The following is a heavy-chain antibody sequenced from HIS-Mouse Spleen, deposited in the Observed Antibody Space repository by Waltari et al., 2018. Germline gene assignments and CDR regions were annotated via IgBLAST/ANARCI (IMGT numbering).Heavy chain of an antibody. J-gene: IGHJ4*02. CDR2: RNPNSGNT. CDR3: ARGHDYSNYFDY. Sequence: QVQLVQSGAEVKKPGASVKVSCKASGYTFTSYDINWVRQATGQGLEWMGWRNPNSGNTGYAQKVQGRVTMTRNTSISTAYMELSNLRSEDTAVYYCARGHDYSNYFDYWGQGTLVTVSS. V-gene: IGHV1-8*01. D-gene: IGHD4-4*01. CDR1: GYTFTSYD.